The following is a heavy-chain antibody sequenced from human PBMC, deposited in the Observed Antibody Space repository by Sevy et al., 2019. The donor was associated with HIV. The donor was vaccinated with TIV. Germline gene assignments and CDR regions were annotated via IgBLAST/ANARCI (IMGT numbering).Heavy chain of an antibody. J-gene: IGHJ4*02. Sequence: GGSLRLSCAASGFTFSSYGMHWVRQAPGKGLEWVEVISYDGSNKYYADSVKGRFTISRDNSKNTLYLQMNSLRAEDTAVYYCAKEGYSSGWYSYWGQGTLVTVSS. D-gene: IGHD6-19*01. CDR2: ISYDGSNK. CDR1: GFTFSSYG. CDR3: AKEGYSSGWYSY. V-gene: IGHV3-30*18.